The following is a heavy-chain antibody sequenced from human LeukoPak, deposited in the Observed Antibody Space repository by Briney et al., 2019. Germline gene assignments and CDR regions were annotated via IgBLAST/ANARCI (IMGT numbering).Heavy chain of an antibody. CDR2: IHHSGGT. J-gene: IGHJ4*02. Sequence: KTSETLSLTCTVSGASVSRNWWSWVRQPPGKGLEWIGEIHHSGGTNYNPSLKSRVTMSLDNSNNHFSLKLSSVTAADTAVYYCARWYCSGTSCYYDYWGQGTLVTVSS. V-gene: IGHV4-4*02. CDR1: GASVSRNW. CDR3: ARWYCSGTSCYYDY. D-gene: IGHD2-2*01.